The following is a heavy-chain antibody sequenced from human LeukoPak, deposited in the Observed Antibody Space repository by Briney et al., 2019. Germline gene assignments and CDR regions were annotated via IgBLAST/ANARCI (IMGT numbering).Heavy chain of an antibody. CDR1: GGSISSHF. J-gene: IGHJ4*02. V-gene: IGHV4-4*09. D-gene: IGHD4-17*01. CDR3: ARVTTVTTSFHFDY. Sequence: SETLSLTCTVSGGSISSHFWSWIRQPPGKELQWIGHIYTTGSTNYNPSLKSRVTISVDTSTNQFSLNLSSVTAADTAVYYCARVTTVTTSFHFDYWGQGTLVTVSS. CDR2: IYTTGST.